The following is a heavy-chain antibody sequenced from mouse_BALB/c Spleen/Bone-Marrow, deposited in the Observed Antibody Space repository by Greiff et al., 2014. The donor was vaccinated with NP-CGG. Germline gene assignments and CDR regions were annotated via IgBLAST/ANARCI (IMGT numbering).Heavy chain of an antibody. CDR3: ARPTTVVATGGSFDY. Sequence: EVMLVESGGDLVKPGGSLKLSCAASGFTFSSYGMSWVRQTPDKRLEWVATISSGGSYTYYPDSVKGRFTISRVNAKNTLYLQMSSLKSEDTAMYYCARPTTVVATGGSFDYWGQGTTLTVSS. CDR1: GFTFSSYG. J-gene: IGHJ2*01. CDR2: ISSGGSYT. V-gene: IGHV5-6*02. D-gene: IGHD1-1*01.